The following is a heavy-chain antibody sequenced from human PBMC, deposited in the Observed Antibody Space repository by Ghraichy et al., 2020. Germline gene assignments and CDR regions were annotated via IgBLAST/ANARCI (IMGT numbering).Heavy chain of an antibody. Sequence: ASVKVSYKASGYTFTGYYMHWVRQAPGQGLEWMGWINPNSGGTNYAQKFQGRVTMTRDTSISTAYMELSRLRSDDTAVYYCARERSIEMATMDYWGQGTLVTVSS. CDR3: ARERSIEMATMDY. V-gene: IGHV1-2*02. CDR2: INPNSGGT. CDR1: GYTFTGYY. J-gene: IGHJ4*02. D-gene: IGHD5-24*01.